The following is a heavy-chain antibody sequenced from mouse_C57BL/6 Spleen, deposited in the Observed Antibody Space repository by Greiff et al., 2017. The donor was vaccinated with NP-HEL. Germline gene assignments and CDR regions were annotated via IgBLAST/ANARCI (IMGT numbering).Heavy chain of an antibody. Sequence: VKLVESGAELVRPGASVTLSCKASGYTFTDYEMHWVKQTPVHGLEWIGAIDPETGGTAYNQKFKGKAILTADKSSSTAYMELRSLTSEDSAVYYCTRDDYGFAYWGQGTLVTVSA. V-gene: IGHV1-15*01. CDR1: GYTFTDYE. J-gene: IGHJ3*01. CDR2: IDPETGGT. D-gene: IGHD2-4*01. CDR3: TRDDYGFAY.